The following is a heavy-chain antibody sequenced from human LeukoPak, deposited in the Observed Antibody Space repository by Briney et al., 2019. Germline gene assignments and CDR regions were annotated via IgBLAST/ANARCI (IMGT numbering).Heavy chain of an antibody. Sequence: PGGSLRLSCAASGFTFDDYAMHWVRQAPGKGLEWVSGISWNSGSIGYADSVKGRFTISRDNAKNSLYLQMNSLRAEDMALYYCAKAYDSSGLDAFDIWGQGTMVTVSS. J-gene: IGHJ3*02. V-gene: IGHV3-9*03. D-gene: IGHD3-22*01. CDR2: ISWNSGSI. CDR3: AKAYDSSGLDAFDI. CDR1: GFTFDDYA.